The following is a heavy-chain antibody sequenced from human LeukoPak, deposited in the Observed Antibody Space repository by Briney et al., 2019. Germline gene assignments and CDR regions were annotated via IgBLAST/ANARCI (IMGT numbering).Heavy chain of an antibody. J-gene: IGHJ1*01. D-gene: IGHD3-22*01. CDR1: GFTFSTYW. CDR2: IKSDGST. CDR3: ARAPSEIGGYYPEYFRH. V-gene: IGHV3-74*01. Sequence: GGSLRLSCAASGFTFSTYWMYWVRQAPGKGLMWVSRIKSDGSTNYADSVKGRFTISRDNAKNTVSLQMNSLRPEDTGVYYCARAPSEIGGYYPEYFRHWGQGTLVTVSS.